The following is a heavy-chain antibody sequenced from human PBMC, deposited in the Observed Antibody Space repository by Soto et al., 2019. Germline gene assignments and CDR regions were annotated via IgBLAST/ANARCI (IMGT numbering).Heavy chain of an antibody. CDR1: GYSFTNYG. J-gene: IGHJ6*03. Sequence: QDQLLQPGAEVKKPGASVTVSCKASGYSFTNYGITWVRQAPGQGLEWMGWISAFNGNTHYAQKLQGRVNMTTDASTSTAYMQLRSLRSDDTAVYYCARDRGVAPPVAGNTHYYYYMDVWGKGTTVTVSS. CDR3: ARDRGVAPPVAGNTHYYYYMDV. D-gene: IGHD6-19*01. V-gene: IGHV1-18*01. CDR2: ISAFNGNT.